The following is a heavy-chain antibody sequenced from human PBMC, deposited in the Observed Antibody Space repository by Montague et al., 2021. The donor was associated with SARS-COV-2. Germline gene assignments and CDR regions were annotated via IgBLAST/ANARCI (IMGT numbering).Heavy chain of an antibody. CDR3: AIEREVVRGARTVVAFDL. V-gene: IGHV4-34*01. Sequence: SETLSLTCAVYGGSFSVYYWSWLRQSPRNGLEWIAEINHSGTANYNPSLKSRVSISVDTSKNQFTLKLTSVTAADTAMYYCAIEREVVRGARTVVAFDLWGQGTMVTVSS. CDR1: GGSFSVYY. CDR2: INHSGTA. D-gene: IGHD2-2*01. J-gene: IGHJ3*01.